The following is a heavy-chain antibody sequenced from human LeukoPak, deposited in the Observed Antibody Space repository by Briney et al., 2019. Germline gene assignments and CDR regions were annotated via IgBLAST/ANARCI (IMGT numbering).Heavy chain of an antibody. CDR3: ARVIDYDISGYYLGY. V-gene: IGHV4-34*01. CDR1: GGSFSGYY. J-gene: IGHJ4*02. D-gene: IGHD3-22*01. CDR2: INDSGST. Sequence: PSETLSLTCAVYGGSFSGYYWSWIRQPPGKGLEWIGEINDSGSTSCSPSLKSRVSISVDTSKNQFSLKLSYVTAADTAVYYCARVIDYDISGYYLGYWGQGNRVTVSS.